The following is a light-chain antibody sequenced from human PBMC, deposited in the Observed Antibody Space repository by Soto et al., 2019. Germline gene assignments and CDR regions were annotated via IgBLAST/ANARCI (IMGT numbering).Light chain of an antibody. CDR1: SSDVGGFTY. J-gene: IGLJ2*01. Sequence: QSALTQPRSVSGSPGQRVTISCTGTSSDVGGFTYVSWYQQHPGKAPKLMIYDVSKRPSGVPDRFSGSKSGNTASLTISGHQAEDEADYYYCSYAGSHVVLGGGTKLTVL. CDR2: DVS. CDR3: CSYAGSHVV. V-gene: IGLV2-11*01.